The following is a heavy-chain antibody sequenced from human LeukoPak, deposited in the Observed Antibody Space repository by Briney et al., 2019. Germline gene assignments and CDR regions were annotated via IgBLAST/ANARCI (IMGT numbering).Heavy chain of an antibody. J-gene: IGHJ3*02. CDR2: ISPSAVTI. Sequence: PGGSLRLSCEASGFTFDQFHMSWIRQAPGKGLQWLAYISPSAVTIYYTDSVKGRFTISRDNAKDTLYLHMTNVTVEDTALYYCARGLYYVTEAFDIWGRGTMVSISS. D-gene: IGHD3-16*01. V-gene: IGHV3-11*01. CDR1: GFTFDQFH. CDR3: ARGLYYVTEAFDI.